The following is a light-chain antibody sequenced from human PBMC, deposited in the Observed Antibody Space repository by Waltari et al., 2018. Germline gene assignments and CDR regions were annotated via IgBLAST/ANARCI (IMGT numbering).Light chain of an antibody. V-gene: IGLV4-69*01. J-gene: IGLJ3*02. CDR3: QTGGHGTWV. Sequence: QLVLTQSPSASASLGASVKLTCTLSSGHSSNVIAWLQQQPEKGPRYLMKVNSDGSHSKGDEIPDRFSGSTSGAERYLTLASVQPEDEADYYCQTGGHGTWVFGGGTKLTVL. CDR2: VNSDGSH. CDR1: SGHSSNV.